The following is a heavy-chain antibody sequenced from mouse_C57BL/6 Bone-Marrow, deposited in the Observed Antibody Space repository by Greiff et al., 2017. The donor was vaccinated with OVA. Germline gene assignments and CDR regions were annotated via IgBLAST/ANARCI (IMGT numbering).Heavy chain of an antibody. V-gene: IGHV2-6*01. CDR2: IWGVGST. CDR1: GFSLTSYG. Sequence: VKVVESGPGLVAPSQSLSITCTVSGFSLTSYGVDWVRQSPGKGLEWLGVIWGVGSTNYNSALKSRLSISKDNSKSQVFLKMNSLQTDDTAMYDCARGPWFAYWGQGTLVTVSA. CDR3: ARGPWFAY. J-gene: IGHJ3*01.